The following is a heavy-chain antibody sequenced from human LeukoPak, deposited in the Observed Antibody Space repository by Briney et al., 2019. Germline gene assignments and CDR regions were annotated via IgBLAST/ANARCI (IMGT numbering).Heavy chain of an antibody. J-gene: IGHJ4*02. V-gene: IGHV4-59*12. Sequence: PSETLSLTCTVSGGSISSYYWSWIRQPPGKGLEWIGYIYYSGSTNYNPSLKSRVTISVDTSKNQFSLKLSSATAADTAVYYCARGSGRAVVVVPAAMGVYFDYWGQGTLVTVSS. CDR2: IYYSGST. D-gene: IGHD2-2*01. CDR1: GGSISSYY. CDR3: ARGSGRAVVVVPAAMGVYFDY.